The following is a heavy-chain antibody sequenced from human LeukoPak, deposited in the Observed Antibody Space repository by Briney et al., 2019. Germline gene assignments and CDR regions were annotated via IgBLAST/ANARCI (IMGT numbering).Heavy chain of an antibody. CDR1: GFTFSTYS. V-gene: IGHV3-21*01. J-gene: IGHJ4*02. CDR2: ISSSSSYI. D-gene: IGHD3-22*01. Sequence: GGSLRLSCADSGFTFSTYSMNWVRQAPGKGLEWVSSISSSSSYIYYADSVKGRFTISRDNAKKSLYLQMNSLRAEDTAVYYYASAPAYESSGYYPWYFDYWGRGTLVTVSS. CDR3: ASAPAYESSGYYPWYFDY.